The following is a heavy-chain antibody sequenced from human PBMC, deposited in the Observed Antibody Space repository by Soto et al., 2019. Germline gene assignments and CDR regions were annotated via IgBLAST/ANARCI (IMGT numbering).Heavy chain of an antibody. V-gene: IGHV1-69*06. CDR3: ARGLLEDIVVVVAATEDFDY. J-gene: IGHJ4*02. Sequence: QVQLVQSGAEVKKPGSSVKVSCKASGGTFSSYAISWVRQAPGQGLEWMGGIIPIFGTANYAQKFQGRVTITADKSTSTAYMELSSLRSEDTAVYYCARGLLEDIVVVVAATEDFDYWGQGTLVTVSS. D-gene: IGHD2-15*01. CDR1: GGTFSSYA. CDR2: IIPIFGTA.